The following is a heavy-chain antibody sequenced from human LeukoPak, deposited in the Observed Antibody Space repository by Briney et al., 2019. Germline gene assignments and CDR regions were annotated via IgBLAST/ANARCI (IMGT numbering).Heavy chain of an antibody. V-gene: IGHV3-33*06. D-gene: IGHD3-10*01. Sequence: PGGSLRLSCAASGFSFSSYGMHWVRQAPGKGLEWVAVTWYDGSNKYYADPVKGRFTISRDNSKNTLYLQMNILRAEDTAVYYCAKEYCYGSGSYYTKPYFFDYWGQGTLVTVSS. CDR3: AKEYCYGSGSYYTKPYFFDY. CDR1: GFSFSSYG. CDR2: TWYDGSNK. J-gene: IGHJ4*02.